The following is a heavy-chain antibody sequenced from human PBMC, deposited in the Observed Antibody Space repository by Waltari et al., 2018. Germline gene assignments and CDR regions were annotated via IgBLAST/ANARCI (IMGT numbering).Heavy chain of an antibody. J-gene: IGHJ4*02. CDR3: ARGPLLSKVDY. Sequence: QLQLQESGPGLVKPSETLSLTCTVSGGSISSSSYYWSWIRQPAGKGLEWIGRIYTSGSTNYNPSLKSRVTISVDTSKNQFSLNLSSVTAADTAVYYCARGPLLSKVDYWGQGTLVTVSS. CDR2: IYTSGST. CDR1: GGSISSSSYY. D-gene: IGHD1-26*01. V-gene: IGHV4-61*02.